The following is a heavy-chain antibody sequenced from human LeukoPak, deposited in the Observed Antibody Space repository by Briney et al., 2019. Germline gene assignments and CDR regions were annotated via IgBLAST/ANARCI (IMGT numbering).Heavy chain of an antibody. Sequence: GASVKVSCKASGYTFTGYYMHWVRQAPGQGLEWMGRINPNSGGTNYAQKFQGRVTMTRDTSISTAYIELSRLRSDDTAVYYCASWVDTAMVYHDAFDIWGQGTMVTVSS. D-gene: IGHD5-18*01. V-gene: IGHV1-2*06. CDR2: INPNSGGT. CDR3: ASWVDTAMVYHDAFDI. J-gene: IGHJ3*02. CDR1: GYTFTGYY.